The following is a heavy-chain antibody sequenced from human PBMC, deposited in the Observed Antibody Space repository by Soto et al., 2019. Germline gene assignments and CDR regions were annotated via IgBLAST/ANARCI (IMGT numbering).Heavy chain of an antibody. J-gene: IGHJ6*02. D-gene: IGHD6-19*01. CDR1: GFTCSDYY. CDR2: TKNRAMSYTT. Sequence: LRLSCAAAGFTCSDYYMDWVRQAPGKGPEWVGRTKNRAMSYTTEYAASVKGRFTVSRDNSKNSVYLQMNSLKTEDTAVYYCARGSSGKASANYYGMDAWGQGTTATVSS. CDR3: ARGSSGKASANYYGMDA. V-gene: IGHV3-72*01.